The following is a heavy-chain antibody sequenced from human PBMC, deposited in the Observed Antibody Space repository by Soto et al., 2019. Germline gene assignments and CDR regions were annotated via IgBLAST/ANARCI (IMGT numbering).Heavy chain of an antibody. CDR3: ARVEGRYYDSRSTFDP. CDR1: GYTLTELS. J-gene: IGHJ5*02. V-gene: IGHV1-24*01. D-gene: IGHD3-22*01. CDR2: FDPEDGET. Sequence: ASVKVSCKVSGYTLTELSMHWVRQAPGKGLEWMGGFDPEDGETIYAQKFQGRVTMTADTSTDTGYMELSRLRSEDKAVYYCARVEGRYYDSRSTFDPWGQGTLVTVSS.